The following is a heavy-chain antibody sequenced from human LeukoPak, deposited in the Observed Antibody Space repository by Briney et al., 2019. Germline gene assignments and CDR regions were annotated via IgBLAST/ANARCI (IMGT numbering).Heavy chain of an antibody. CDR2: IYYSGST. D-gene: IGHD3-22*01. J-gene: IGHJ4*02. CDR1: GGSISSSSYY. Sequence: PSETLSLTCTVSGGSISSSSYYWVWIRQPPGKGREWIGSIYYSGSTYYNPFLKSRVTISVDTSKNQFSLKLSSVTAADTAVYYCATLGFSSGYYYYFDHWGQGTLVTVSS. CDR3: ATLGFSSGYYYYFDH. V-gene: IGHV4-39*07.